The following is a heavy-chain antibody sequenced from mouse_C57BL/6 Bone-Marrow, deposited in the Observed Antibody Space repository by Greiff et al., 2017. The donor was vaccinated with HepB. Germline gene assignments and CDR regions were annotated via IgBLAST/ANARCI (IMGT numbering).Heavy chain of an antibody. V-gene: IGHV3-6*01. D-gene: IGHD2-4*01. CDR3: ARVGYYDYDVYYFDY. Sequence: EVQLQQSGPGLVKPSQSLSLTCSVTGYSITSGYYWNWIRQFPGNKLEWMGYISYDGSNNYNPSLKNRISITRDTSKNQFFLKLNSVTTEDTATYYCARVGYYDYDVYYFDYWGQGTTLTVSS. CDR1: GYSITSGYY. J-gene: IGHJ2*01. CDR2: ISYDGSN.